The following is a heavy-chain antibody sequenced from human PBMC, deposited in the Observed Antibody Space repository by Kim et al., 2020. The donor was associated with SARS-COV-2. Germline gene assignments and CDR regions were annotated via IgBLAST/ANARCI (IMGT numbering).Heavy chain of an antibody. V-gene: IGHV4-4*07. CDR1: EGSIGTYY. CDR3: ARGRQGDVWGSYRFDF. CDR2: IFATGST. J-gene: IGHJ4*02. Sequence: SETLSLTCTVSEGSIGTYYWNWIRQPAGKGLEWIGRIFATGSTNYNPSLKSRVTMSVDTSKNQFSLKLTSVTAADTAVYYCARGRQGDVWGSYRFDFWGQGTLVTVSS. D-gene: IGHD3-16*02.